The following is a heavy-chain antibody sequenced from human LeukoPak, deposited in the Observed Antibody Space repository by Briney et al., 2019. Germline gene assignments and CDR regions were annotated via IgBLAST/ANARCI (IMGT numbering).Heavy chain of an antibody. V-gene: IGHV1-69*05. CDR1: GGTFSSYA. D-gene: IGHD3-9*01. J-gene: IGHJ4*02. CDR2: IIPIFGTA. Sequence: GASVKVSCKASGGTFSSYAISWVRQAPGQGLEWMGGIIPIFGTANYAQKLQGRVTMTTDTSTGTAYMELRSLRSDDTAVYYCAAAYYDILTGYYSLDYWGQGTLVTVSS. CDR3: AAAYYDILTGYYSLDY.